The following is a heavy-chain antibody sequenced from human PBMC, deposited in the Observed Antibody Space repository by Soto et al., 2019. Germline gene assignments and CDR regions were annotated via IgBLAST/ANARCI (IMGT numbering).Heavy chain of an antibody. CDR2: LSGTGGGT. D-gene: IGHD2-21*01. J-gene: IGHJ4*02. CDR1: ASSDYD. Sequence: EVQFLVSGGGSTQPGGSLRLSCSVGASSDYDMIWVRQAPGKGLEWISSLSGTGGGTYSAASLGGRFIISKDTSQNAVHLFMHSLRVEDTAVYYCVTGGGRSVTGWWWAPGQWGQGALVTVSS. V-gene: IGHV3-23*01. CDR3: VTGGGRSVTGWWWAPGQ.